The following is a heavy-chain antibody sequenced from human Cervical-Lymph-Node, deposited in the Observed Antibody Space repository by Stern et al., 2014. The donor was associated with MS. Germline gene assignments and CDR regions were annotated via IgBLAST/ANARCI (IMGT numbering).Heavy chain of an antibody. Sequence: EDQLVESGGGLVKPGGSLRLSCAASGFTFSSYSMSWIRQAPGKGLEWVSSISSSSYHYIFYAESVRGRFTISRDNAKNSLYLQMNSLRAEDTAVYFCARDAKDIVVVPADWFDPWGQGTLVTVSS. CDR2: ISSSSYHYI. CDR1: GFTFSSYS. V-gene: IGHV3-21*06. J-gene: IGHJ5*02. CDR3: ARDAKDIVVVPADWFDP. D-gene: IGHD2-2*01.